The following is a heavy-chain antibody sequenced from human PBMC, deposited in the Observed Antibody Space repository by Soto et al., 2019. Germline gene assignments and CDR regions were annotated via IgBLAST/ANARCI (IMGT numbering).Heavy chain of an antibody. D-gene: IGHD3-16*01. CDR2: IWYDGSNK. CDR3: ARAGGGSSFDY. V-gene: IGHV3-33*01. J-gene: IGHJ4*02. Sequence: GGSLRLSCAASGFTFSSCVMHWIRQAPGKGLEWVAVIWYDGSNKYSADSGKGRFTIPRDNSKNTMYLQMNSLRAEDTAVYYCARAGGGSSFDYLGKGTLVTVAS. CDR1: GFTFSSCV.